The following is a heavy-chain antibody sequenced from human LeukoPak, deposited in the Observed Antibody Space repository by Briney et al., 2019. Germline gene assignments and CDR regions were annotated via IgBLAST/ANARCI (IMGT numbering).Heavy chain of an antibody. Sequence: SETLSLTCAVYGGSFSGYYWSWIRQPPGKGLEWIGEINHSGSTNYNPSLKSRVTISVDTSKNRFSLKLSSVTAADTAVYYCARQYSSSWYEDYWGQGTLVTVSS. CDR2: INHSGST. D-gene: IGHD6-13*01. J-gene: IGHJ4*02. CDR3: ARQYSSSWYEDY. CDR1: GGSFSGYY. V-gene: IGHV4-34*01.